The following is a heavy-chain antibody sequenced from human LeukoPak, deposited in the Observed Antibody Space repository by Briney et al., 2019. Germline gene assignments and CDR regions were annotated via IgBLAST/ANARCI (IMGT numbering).Heavy chain of an antibody. CDR3: ARSTYSSGWRDY. CDR1: GFTFSIHA. J-gene: IGHJ4*02. CDR2: ISGNGANT. Sequence: GGSLRLSCAPSGFTFSIHAMSWVRQAPGKGLEWVSGISGNGANTYYADSVKGRFTISRDNSKNTLYLQMNSLRAEDTAVYYCARSTYSSGWRDYWGQGTLLTVSS. D-gene: IGHD6-19*01. V-gene: IGHV3-23*01.